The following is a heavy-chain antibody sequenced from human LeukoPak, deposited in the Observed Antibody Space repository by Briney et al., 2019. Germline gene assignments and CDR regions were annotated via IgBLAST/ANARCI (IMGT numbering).Heavy chain of an antibody. Sequence: GESLKISCKGSGYSFTSYWIGWVRQMPGKGLEWMGIIYPGDSDTRYSPSFQGQVTISADKSISTAYLQWSSLKASDTAMYYCARPYYYGSGSYYFPFDYWGQGTLVTVSS. V-gene: IGHV5-51*01. D-gene: IGHD3-10*01. CDR3: ARPYYYGSGSYYFPFDY. CDR2: IYPGDSDT. CDR1: GYSFTSYW. J-gene: IGHJ4*02.